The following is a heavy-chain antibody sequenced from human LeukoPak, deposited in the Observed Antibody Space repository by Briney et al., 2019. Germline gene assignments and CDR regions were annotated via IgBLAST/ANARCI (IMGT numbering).Heavy chain of an antibody. CDR3: ARYRHGETGDWCFDL. V-gene: IGHV3-7*01. J-gene: IGHJ2*01. CDR2: INQGGSEK. Sequence: GGSPRLSCAASGLPVSSYWMSWVRQPPGKGLDWVANINQGGSEKYCVDSVKGRPTISRDNSNNSLCLQMHSLRADGPALSYCARYRHGETGDWCFDLWGRGTLVTVS. CDR1: GLPVSSYW. D-gene: IGHD4-17*01.